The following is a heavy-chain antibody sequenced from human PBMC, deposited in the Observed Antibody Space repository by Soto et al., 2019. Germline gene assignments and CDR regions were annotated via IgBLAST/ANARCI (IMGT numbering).Heavy chain of an antibody. CDR2: ISYDGSNK. Sequence: QVQLVESGGGVVQPGRSLRLSCAASGFTFSSYAMHWVRQAPGKGLEWVAVISYDGSNKYYADSVKGRFTISRDNSKNTLYLQMTSLRAEDRAVYYFIAVAGTYDAFITWAKGQWSPSLQ. D-gene: IGHD6-19*01. CDR1: GFTFSSYA. CDR3: IAVAGTYDAFIT. J-gene: IGHJ3*02. V-gene: IGHV3-30-3*01.